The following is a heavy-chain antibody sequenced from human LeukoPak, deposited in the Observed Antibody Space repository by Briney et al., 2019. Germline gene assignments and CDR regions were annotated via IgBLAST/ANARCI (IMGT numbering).Heavy chain of an antibody. CDR3: ARDRSQRAYSYGPDGE. V-gene: IGHV3-30*01. CDR2: ISYDGSNK. Sequence: GGSLRLSCAASGFTFSSYAMHWVRQAPGKGLEWAAVISYDGSNKFYADSVKGRFTISRDNSKNTLFQQMNSLRAEDTAVYYCARDRSQRAYSYGPDGEWGQGTLVTVSS. D-gene: IGHD5-18*01. CDR1: GFTFSSYA. J-gene: IGHJ4*02.